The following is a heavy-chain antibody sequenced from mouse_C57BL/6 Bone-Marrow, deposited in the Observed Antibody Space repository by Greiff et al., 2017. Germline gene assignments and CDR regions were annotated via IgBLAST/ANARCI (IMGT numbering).Heavy chain of an antibody. CDR1: GYAFSSSW. CDR3: AREWDYDELDY. CDR2: IYPGDGDT. Sequence: VQLQQSGPELVKPGASVKISCKASGYAFSSSWMNWVKQRPGKGLEWIGRIYPGDGDTNYNGKFKGKATLTADKSSSTAYMQLRSLTSEDSAVYFCAREWDYDELDYWGQGTTLTVSS. V-gene: IGHV1-82*01. D-gene: IGHD2-4*01. J-gene: IGHJ2*01.